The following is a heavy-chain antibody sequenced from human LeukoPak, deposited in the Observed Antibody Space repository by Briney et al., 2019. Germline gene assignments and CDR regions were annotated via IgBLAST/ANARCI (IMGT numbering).Heavy chain of an antibody. CDR2: FDPEDGET. Sequence: GASVKVSCKVSGYTLTELSMHWVRQAPGKGLEWMGGFDPEDGETIYAQKFQGRVTMTEDTSTDTAHMELSSLRSEDTAVYYCATFSSSFNYFDYWGQGTLVTVSS. V-gene: IGHV1-24*01. CDR1: GYTLTELS. CDR3: ATFSSSFNYFDY. D-gene: IGHD6-13*01. J-gene: IGHJ4*02.